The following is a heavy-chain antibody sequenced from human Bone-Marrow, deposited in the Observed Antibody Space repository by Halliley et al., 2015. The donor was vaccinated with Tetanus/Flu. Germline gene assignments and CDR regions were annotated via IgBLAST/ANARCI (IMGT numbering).Heavy chain of an antibody. V-gene: IGHV3-21*06. CDR2: SSRRYK. D-gene: IGHD3-22*01. J-gene: IGHJ3*02. CDR3: ARDHPYYFDSSGYNPHAFDI. Sequence: SSRRYKKSADSVKGRFTISRDNAKNSLFLQMNSLRAEDTAVYYCARDHPYYFDSSGYNPHAFDIWGQGTMVTVSS.